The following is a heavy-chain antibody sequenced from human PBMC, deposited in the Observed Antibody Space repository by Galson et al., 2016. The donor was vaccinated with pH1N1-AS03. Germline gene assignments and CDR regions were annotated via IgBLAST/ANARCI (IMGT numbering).Heavy chain of an antibody. Sequence: SLRLSCAASGFNFTTYGMNMKWVRQAPGKGLEWISFISRSSLYISYADSVKGRFTISRDNAKNSLYLHMNSLRAEDTAVYYCARESPVAGNFDFWGQGTLVSVSS. CDR3: ARESPVAGNFDF. CDR2: ISRSSLYI. J-gene: IGHJ4*02. V-gene: IGHV3-21*06. D-gene: IGHD6-19*01. CDR1: GFNFTTYG.